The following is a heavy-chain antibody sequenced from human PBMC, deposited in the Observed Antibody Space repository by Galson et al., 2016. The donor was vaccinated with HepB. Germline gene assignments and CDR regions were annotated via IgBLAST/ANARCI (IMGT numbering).Heavy chain of an antibody. D-gene: IGHD2-15*01. Sequence: SVKVSCKASGYTFTSYGISWVRQAPGQGLEWMGWISAYNGNTNYAQKLQGRVTMTTDTSTSTAYMELRSLRSDDTADDTAVYYCARDCSGGTCYGTTWGQGTLVTVSS. V-gene: IGHV1-18*01. J-gene: IGHJ5*02. CDR1: GYTFTSYG. CDR3: VYYCARDCSGGTCYGTT. CDR2: ISAYNGNT.